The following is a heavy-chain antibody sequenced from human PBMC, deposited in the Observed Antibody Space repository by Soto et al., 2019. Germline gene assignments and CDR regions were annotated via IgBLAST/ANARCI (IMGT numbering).Heavy chain of an antibody. V-gene: IGHV3-23*01. D-gene: IGHD3-10*01. CDR3: AKDLFTMVRLFDS. J-gene: IGHJ4*02. CDR1: GFTFRNYA. CDR2: ISGGGDSR. Sequence: GGSLRLSCAASGFTFRNYAMNWVRQAPGKGLERVSSISGGGDSRKYVDSVKGRFTISRDNSKNTLYLQMNSLRAEDTAVYYCAKDLFTMVRLFDSWGQGTLVTVSS.